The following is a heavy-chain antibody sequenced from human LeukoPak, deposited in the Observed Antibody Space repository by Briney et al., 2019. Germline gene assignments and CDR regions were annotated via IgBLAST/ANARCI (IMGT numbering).Heavy chain of an antibody. J-gene: IGHJ4*02. CDR3: GTAPDCSSTSCFDY. Sequence: ASVKVSCKASGYTFTSYDINWVRQATGQGLEWMGWMNPNSGNTGYAQKFQGRVTMTRDTSISTAYMELSRLRSDDTAVYYCGTAPDCSSTSCFDYWGQGTLVTVSS. CDR1: GYTFTSYD. V-gene: IGHV1-8*01. CDR2: MNPNSGNT. D-gene: IGHD2-2*01.